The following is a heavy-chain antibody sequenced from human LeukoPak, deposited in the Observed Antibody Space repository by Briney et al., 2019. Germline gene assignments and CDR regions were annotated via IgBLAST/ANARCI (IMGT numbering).Heavy chain of an antibody. CDR2: IYSDNT. V-gene: IGHV3-53*01. J-gene: IGHJ3*02. D-gene: IGHD3-22*01. CDR1: GFTVSSNS. Sequence: GGSLRLSCTVSGFTVSSNSMSWVRQAPGKGLEWVSFIYSDNTHYSDSVKGRFTISRDNSKNTLYLQMNSLRAEDTAVYYCARERSSGYNDAFDIWGQGTMVTVSS. CDR3: ARERSSGYNDAFDI.